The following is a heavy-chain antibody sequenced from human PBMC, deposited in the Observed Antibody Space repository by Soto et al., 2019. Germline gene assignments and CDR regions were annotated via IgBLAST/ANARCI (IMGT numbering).Heavy chain of an antibody. CDR1: GFTLSDHY. J-gene: IGHJ4*02. Sequence: PGGSLRLSCAASGFTLSDHYMDWVRQAPGKGLEWIGYIYYMGRTNYNSSLKRRVTMSIDTSKNQFSLKLSSVTAADTAIYYCARDPVGATHFDYWGQGA. CDR2: IYYMGRT. D-gene: IGHD1-26*01. V-gene: IGHV4-59*11. CDR3: ARDPVGATHFDY.